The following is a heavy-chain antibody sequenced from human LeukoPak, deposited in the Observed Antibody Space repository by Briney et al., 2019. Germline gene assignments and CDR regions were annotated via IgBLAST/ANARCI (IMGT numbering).Heavy chain of an antibody. CDR2: IYYSGST. J-gene: IGHJ6*02. D-gene: IGHD2-2*01. V-gene: IGHV4-30-4*01. Sequence: RSSETLSLTCTVSGGSISSGDYYWSWLRQPPGKGLEGIGYIYYSGSTYYNPSLKSRVTISVDTSKNQFSLKLSSVTAADTAVYYCARDRVVPAATGRYYYYYYGMDVWGQGTTVTVSS. CDR3: ARDRVVPAATGRYYYYYYGMDV. CDR1: GGSISSGDYY.